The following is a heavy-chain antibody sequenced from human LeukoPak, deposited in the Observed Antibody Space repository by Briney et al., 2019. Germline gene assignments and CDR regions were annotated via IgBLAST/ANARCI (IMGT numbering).Heavy chain of an antibody. CDR2: IYYSGST. D-gene: IGHD3-10*01. CDR1: GGSISSGSYY. V-gene: IGHV4-39*01. CDR3: ARLSRVEAFDI. J-gene: IGHJ3*02. Sequence: SQTLSLTCTVSGGSISSGSYYWSWIRQPPGKGLEWIGSIYYSGSTYYNPSLKSRVTISVDTSKNQFSLKLSSVTAADTAVYYCARLSRVEAFDIWGQGTMVTVSS.